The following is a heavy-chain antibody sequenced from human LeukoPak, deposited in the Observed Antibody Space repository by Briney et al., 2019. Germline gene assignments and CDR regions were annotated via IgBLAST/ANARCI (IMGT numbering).Heavy chain of an antibody. CDR1: GYTFTSYG. D-gene: IGHD6-19*01. J-gene: IGHJ4*02. V-gene: IGHV1-18*04. CDR3: ARDTPQYSSGWYYFDY. CDR2: ISADNGNT. Sequence: RWASVKVSCKASGYTFTSYGISWVRQAPGQGLEWMGWISADNGNTNYAQKFQGRVTMTTETSTSTAYMELRRLRSDDTAVYYCARDTPQYSSGWYYFDYWGQGTLVTVSS.